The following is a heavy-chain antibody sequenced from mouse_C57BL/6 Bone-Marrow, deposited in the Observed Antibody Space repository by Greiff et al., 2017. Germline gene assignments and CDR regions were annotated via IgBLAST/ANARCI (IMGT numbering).Heavy chain of an antibody. Sequence: QVQLQQPGAELVMPGASVKLSCKASGYTFTSYWMHWVKQRPGQGLEWIGEIDPSDSYTNYNQKFKGKSTLTVDKSSSTAYMQLSSLTSEDSAVYYCASGLLLLLAYWGQGTLVTVSA. CDR1: GYTFTSYW. CDR2: IDPSDSYT. V-gene: IGHV1-69*01. CDR3: ASGLLLLLAY. D-gene: IGHD2-3*01. J-gene: IGHJ3*01.